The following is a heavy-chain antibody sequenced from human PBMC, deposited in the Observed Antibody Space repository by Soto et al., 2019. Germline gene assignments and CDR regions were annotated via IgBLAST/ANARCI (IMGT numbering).Heavy chain of an antibody. J-gene: IGHJ3*02. D-gene: IGHD2-21*02. CDR3: ARGGNSNAFDI. CDR1: GGSISSGGYY. V-gene: IGHV4-31*03. CDR2: IYYSGST. Sequence: PSETLSLTCTISGGSISSGGYYWSWIRQHPGKGLEWIGYIYYSGSTYYNPSLKSRVTISVDTSKNQFSLKLSSVTAADTAVYYCARGGNSNAFDIWGQGTMVTVS.